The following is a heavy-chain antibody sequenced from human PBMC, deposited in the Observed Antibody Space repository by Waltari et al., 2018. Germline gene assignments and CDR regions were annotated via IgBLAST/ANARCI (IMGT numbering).Heavy chain of an antibody. V-gene: IGHV3-30*01. CDR3: ARDRGAAMVGYYFDY. J-gene: IGHJ4*02. CDR1: GFTFSSYA. D-gene: IGHD5-18*01. Sequence: QVQLVESGGGVVQPGRSLRLSCAASGFTFSSYAMHWVRQAPGKGLEWVAVISYDGSNKYYADSVKGRFTISRDNSKNTLYLQMNSLRAEDTAVYYCARDRGAAMVGYYFDYWGQGTLVTVSS. CDR2: ISYDGSNK.